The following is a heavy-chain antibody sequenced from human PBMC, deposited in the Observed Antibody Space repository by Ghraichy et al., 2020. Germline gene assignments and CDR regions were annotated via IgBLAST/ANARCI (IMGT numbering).Heavy chain of an antibody. CDR2: IIPTFGTT. J-gene: IGHJ3*02. CDR1: GGSFNSYS. CDR3: ARGGHGFSDSRGYSFAFDI. Sequence: NISCKASGGSFNSYSITWVRQVPGQGLEWMAGIIPTFGTTYYAQKFQGRVTISADESTSVADMELSSLTSEDTAVYFCARGGHGFSDSRGYSFAFDIWGQGTMVTVSA. V-gene: IGHV1-69*01. D-gene: IGHD3-22*01.